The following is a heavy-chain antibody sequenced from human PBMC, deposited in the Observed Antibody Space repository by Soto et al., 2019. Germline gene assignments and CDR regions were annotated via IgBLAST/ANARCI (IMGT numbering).Heavy chain of an antibody. CDR3: ARVSIAVAGSKSYFDY. V-gene: IGHV3-66*01. Sequence: EVQLVESGGGLVQPGGSLRLSCAASGFTVSNNYMSWVRQAPGKGLEWVSITYSGGTTYYAHSVKGRFTIPRDNSRNTLNLQMKSLRAEYTAVYYYARVSIAVAGSKSYFDYWGQGTLVTVSS. CDR2: TYSGGTT. CDR1: GFTVSNNY. J-gene: IGHJ4*02. D-gene: IGHD6-19*01.